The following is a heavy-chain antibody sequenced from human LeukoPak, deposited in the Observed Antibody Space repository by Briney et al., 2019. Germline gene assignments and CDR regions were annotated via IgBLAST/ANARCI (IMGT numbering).Heavy chain of an antibody. CDR1: GFTLSSYW. J-gene: IGHJ6*02. Sequence: GGSLRLSCAASGFTLSSYWMSWVRQAPGKGLEWVANIKQDGSEKFYVDSVKGRFTISRDNAKNSLYLQMNSLRAEDTAVYYCARENRIAAAGPTGYYYYGMDVWGQGTTVTVSS. V-gene: IGHV3-7*01. D-gene: IGHD6-13*01. CDR2: IKQDGSEK. CDR3: ARENRIAAAGPTGYYYYGMDV.